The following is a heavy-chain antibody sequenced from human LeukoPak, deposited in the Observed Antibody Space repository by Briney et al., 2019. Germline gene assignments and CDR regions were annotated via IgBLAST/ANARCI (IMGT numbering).Heavy chain of an antibody. CDR3: ARGLMMAVAGRGEFHY. D-gene: IGHD6-13*01. CDR2: IYHSGST. CDR1: GGSISSGGYS. Sequence: SAPLSLTCAVCGGSISSGGYSWSWIRQPPGKDLEWIGYIYHSGSTYYNPSLNRRVTISVYTSKNQFSLKLSSVTAADTAVYYCARGLMMAVAGRGEFHYWGQGTLVTVSS. J-gene: IGHJ4*02. V-gene: IGHV4-30-2*01.